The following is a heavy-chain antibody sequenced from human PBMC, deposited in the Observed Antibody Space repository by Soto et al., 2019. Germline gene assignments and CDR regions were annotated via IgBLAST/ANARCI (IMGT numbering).Heavy chain of an antibody. J-gene: IGHJ4*02. Sequence: PGGSLRLSCTGSGFIFTNYAMSWVRQAPGRGLEWVSSLNGGGDRPHYADSVKGRFSSSRDNSKNTLYLQMNGLSADDTAVYYCAKDPGNARYFDSWGQGALVTVSS. CDR3: AKDPGNARYFDS. V-gene: IGHV3-23*01. D-gene: IGHD3-9*01. CDR1: GFIFTNYA. CDR2: LNGGGDRP.